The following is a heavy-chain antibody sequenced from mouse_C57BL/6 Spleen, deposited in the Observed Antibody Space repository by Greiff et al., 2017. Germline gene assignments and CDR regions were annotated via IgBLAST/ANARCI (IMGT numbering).Heavy chain of an antibody. CDR3: AREGYYGSSYGDWYFDV. CDR2: IYPGSGNT. CDR1: GYTFTDYY. V-gene: IGHV1-76*01. D-gene: IGHD1-1*01. Sequence: VQLQQSGAELVRPGASVKLSCKASGYTFTDYYINWVKQRPGQGLEWIARIYPGSGNTYYNEKFKGKATLTAEKSSSTAYMQRSSLTSEDSAVFFCAREGYYGSSYGDWYFDVWGTGTTVTVSS. J-gene: IGHJ1*03.